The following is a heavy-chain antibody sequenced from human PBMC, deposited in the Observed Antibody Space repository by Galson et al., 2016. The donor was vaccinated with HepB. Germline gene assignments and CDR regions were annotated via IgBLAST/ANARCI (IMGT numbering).Heavy chain of an antibody. V-gene: IGHV2-70*11. CDR2: IDWDDDK. J-gene: IGHJ3*02. Sequence: PALVKPTQTLTLTCTFSGFSLSTSGMCVSWIRQPPGKALEWLARIDWDDDKYYSPSLESRLTITKDTSKNQVVLTMTKLGPVDTATYYCAHFDYGDSHEAFDIWGQGTMVTVSS. CDR3: AHFDYGDSHEAFDI. CDR1: GFSLSTSGMC. D-gene: IGHD4-17*01.